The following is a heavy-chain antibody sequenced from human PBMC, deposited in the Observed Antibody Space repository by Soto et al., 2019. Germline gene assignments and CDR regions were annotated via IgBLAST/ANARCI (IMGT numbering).Heavy chain of an antibody. Sequence: GSLRLSCAASGFSFSNDWMNWVRQAPGKGLEWVGLIKRETDGGTTDYAAPVKGRFTISRDDSKNTLYLQMNSLGAEDTAVYYCARDRYPFEYWGQGTLVTVSS. CDR2: IKRETDGGTT. J-gene: IGHJ4*02. CDR3: ARDRYPFEY. V-gene: IGHV3-15*07. CDR1: GFSFSNDW. D-gene: IGHD1-26*01.